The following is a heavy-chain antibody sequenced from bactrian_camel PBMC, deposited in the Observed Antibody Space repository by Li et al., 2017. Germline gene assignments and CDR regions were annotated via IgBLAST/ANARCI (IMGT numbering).Heavy chain of an antibody. V-gene: IGHV3S55*01. D-gene: IGHD2*01. CDR2: RTSDGTT. J-gene: IGHJ4*01. CDR1: EITFDDSD. Sequence: VQLVESGGGSVQAGESLRLSCTASEITFDDSDMGWYRQAPGNECELVSTRTSDGTTHYTVAVQGRFTISQDDAKNTLYLQMNSLKPEDTAMYYCAADGRYSSGGYYCALGGESLTPTVRGPRSPSP.